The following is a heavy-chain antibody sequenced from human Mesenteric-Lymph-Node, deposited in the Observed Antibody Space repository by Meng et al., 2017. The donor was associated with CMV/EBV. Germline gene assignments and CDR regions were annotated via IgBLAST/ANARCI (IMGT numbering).Heavy chain of an antibody. D-gene: IGHD3-22*01. CDR1: GFTVSSNY. CDR2: IYSGGSK. CDR3: ARGHYYDSSGYQFDP. V-gene: IGHV3-53*01. J-gene: IGHJ5*02. Sequence: GGSLRLSCAASGFTVSSNYMSWVRQAPGKGLEWVSVIYSGGSKYYADSVKGRFTISRDNSKNTLYLQMNSLRAEDTAVYYCARGHYYDSSGYQFDPWGQGTLVTVSS.